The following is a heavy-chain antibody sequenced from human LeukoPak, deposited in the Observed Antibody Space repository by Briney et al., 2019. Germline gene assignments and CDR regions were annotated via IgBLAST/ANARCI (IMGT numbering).Heavy chain of an antibody. CDR2: VKQDGSEK. CDR3: ATELTGYSSSYVDY. D-gene: IGHD6-13*01. CDR1: GFTFSSYW. Sequence: PGGSLRLSCAASGFTFSSYWMSWVRQAPGKGLEWVANVKQDGSEKYYVDSVKGRFTISRDNAKNSLYLQMNSLRAEDTAVYYCATELTGYSSSYVDYWGQGTLVTVSS. J-gene: IGHJ4*02. V-gene: IGHV3-7*01.